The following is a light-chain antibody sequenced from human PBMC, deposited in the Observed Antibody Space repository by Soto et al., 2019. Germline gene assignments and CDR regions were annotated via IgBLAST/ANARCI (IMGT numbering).Light chain of an antibody. CDR3: TSWTSTSTYV. CDR1: SSDVGGYNY. Sequence: QSALTQDASVSGSPGQSITISCTGTSSDVGGYNYVSWHQQHPGKAPKLMIYDVFTRPSGVSNRFSGSKSGNTASLTISALQAEDEADYYCTSWTSTSTYVFGSGTKLTVL. CDR2: DVF. J-gene: IGLJ1*01. V-gene: IGLV2-14*03.